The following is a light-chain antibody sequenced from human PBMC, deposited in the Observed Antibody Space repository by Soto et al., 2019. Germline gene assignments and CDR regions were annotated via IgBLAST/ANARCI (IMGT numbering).Light chain of an antibody. CDR2: LNSDGSH. V-gene: IGLV4-69*01. CDR3: QTWGTGIRWV. Sequence: QPVLTQSPSASASLGASVKLTCTLSSRHSSYAIAWHQQQPEKGPRYLMKLNSDGSHSKGDGIPDRFSGSSSGAERYLTISSLQSEDEADYYCQTWGTGIRWVFGGGTKLTVL. CDR1: SRHSSYA. J-gene: IGLJ3*02.